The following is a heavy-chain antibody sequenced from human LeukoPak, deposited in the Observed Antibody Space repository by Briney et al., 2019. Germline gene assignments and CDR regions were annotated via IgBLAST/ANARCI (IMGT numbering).Heavy chain of an antibody. V-gene: IGHV4-61*02. Sequence: SQTLSLTCTVSGGSISSGSYYWSWIRQPAGKGLEWIGRIYTSGNTNYNPSLKSRVTISIDTSKNQFSLRLTSVTAADTAVYYCARSGYHDGYSYGLFDYWGQGTLVTVSS. CDR1: GGSISSGSYY. CDR2: IYTSGNT. J-gene: IGHJ4*02. CDR3: ARSGYHDGYSYGLFDY. D-gene: IGHD5-18*01.